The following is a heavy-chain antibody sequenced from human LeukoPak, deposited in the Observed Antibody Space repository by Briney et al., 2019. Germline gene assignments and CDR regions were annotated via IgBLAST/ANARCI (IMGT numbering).Heavy chain of an antibody. CDR2: IIPIFGTA. Sequence: GASVKVSCKASGGTXSSYAISGVRQAPGQGLEWMGGIIPIFGTANYAQKFQGRVTITADESTSTAYMELSSLRSEDTAVYYCAAMTYYYDSSGYQGAFDIWGQGTMVTVSS. CDR1: GGTXSSYA. CDR3: AAMTYYYDSSGYQGAFDI. V-gene: IGHV1-69*13. D-gene: IGHD3-22*01. J-gene: IGHJ3*02.